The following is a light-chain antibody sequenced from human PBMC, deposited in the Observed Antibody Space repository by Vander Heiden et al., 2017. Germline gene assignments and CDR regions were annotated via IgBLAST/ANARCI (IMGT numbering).Light chain of an antibody. CDR3: ATWDDSLNGWV. CDR2: SNN. V-gene: IGLV1-44*01. J-gene: IGLJ3*02. CDR1: SSNIGSNT. Sequence: QSVLTPPPSASGTPGQRVTISCSGSSSNIGSNTANWYQQLPGTAPKLLLYSNNQRPSGVPDRFSGSKSGTSASLAISGLQSEDEADYYCATWDDSLNGWVFGGGTKLTVL.